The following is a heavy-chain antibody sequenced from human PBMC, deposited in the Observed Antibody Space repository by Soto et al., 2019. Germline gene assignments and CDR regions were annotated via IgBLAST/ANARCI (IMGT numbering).Heavy chain of an antibody. CDR2: ISSSSSYI. CDR1: GFTFSSYS. J-gene: IGHJ4*02. CDR3: ARDFKGIAAAGPDY. Sequence: GGSLRLSCAASGFTFSSYSMNWVRQAPGKGLEWVSSISSSSSYIYYADSVKGRFTISRDNAKNSLYLQMNSLRAEDTAVDYCARDFKGIAAAGPDYWGQGTLVTVSS. D-gene: IGHD6-13*01. V-gene: IGHV3-21*01.